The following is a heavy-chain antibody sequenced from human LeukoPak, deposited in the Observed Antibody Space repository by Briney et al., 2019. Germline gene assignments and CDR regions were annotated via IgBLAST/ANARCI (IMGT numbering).Heavy chain of an antibody. CDR1: GYTFNSND. CDR2: MNPNSDNT. CDR3: VRGLVTRSLEWLMENFYYGRDV. V-gene: IGHV1-8*01. D-gene: IGHD3-3*01. J-gene: IGHJ6*02. Sequence: GASVTVSFTASGYTFNSNDIHWVRQAPGQGRAWMGRMNPNSDNTGYAQKFQGRVTMTKNTSIRTAYMELTSLRSADTAVYYCVRGLVTRSLEWLMENFYYGRDVWGQGTTVSVSS.